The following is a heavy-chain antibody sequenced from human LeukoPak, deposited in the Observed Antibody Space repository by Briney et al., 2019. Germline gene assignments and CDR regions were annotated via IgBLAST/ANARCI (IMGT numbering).Heavy chain of an antibody. J-gene: IGHJ4*02. V-gene: IGHV4-39*01. CDR2: IYYSGST. D-gene: IGHD4-17*01. Sequence: GSLRLSCAASGFTFSSYAMHWVRQPPGKGLEWIGSIYYSGSTYYNPSLKSRVTISVDTSKNQFSLKLSSVTAADTAVYYCAVNDYGDYIPEYWGQGTLVTVSS. CDR1: GFTFSSYAMH. CDR3: AVNDYGDYIPEY.